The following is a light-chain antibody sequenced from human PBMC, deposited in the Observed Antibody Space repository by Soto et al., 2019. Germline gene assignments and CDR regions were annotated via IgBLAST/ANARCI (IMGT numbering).Light chain of an antibody. J-gene: IGLJ2*01. V-gene: IGLV2-14*01. CDR3: SSYASRSTVL. Sequence: QSALTQPASVSGSPGQSITISCTGTSSDVGGYNYVSWYQQHPGKAPKLMIYDVSNRPSGVSNRFSGSKSGNTASLTISGLQAEDEADYYCSSYASRSTVLFGGGTKVTVL. CDR1: SSDVGGYNY. CDR2: DVS.